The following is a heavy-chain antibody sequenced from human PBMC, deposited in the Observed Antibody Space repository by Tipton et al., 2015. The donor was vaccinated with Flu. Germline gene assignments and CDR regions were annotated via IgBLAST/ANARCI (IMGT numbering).Heavy chain of an antibody. CDR1: DYSISSGYY. CDR2: IYTSGSV. Sequence: TLSLTCAVSDYSISSGYYWSWIRQPAGKGMEWIGRIYTSGSVNYNPSLDSRLTISIDPSRNQFSLRLTSVTAADTAVHYCLREGDDFWRAYEESWGQGIPVTVSS. CDR3: LREGDDFWRAYEES. D-gene: IGHD3-3*01. J-gene: IGHJ4*02. V-gene: IGHV4-61*02.